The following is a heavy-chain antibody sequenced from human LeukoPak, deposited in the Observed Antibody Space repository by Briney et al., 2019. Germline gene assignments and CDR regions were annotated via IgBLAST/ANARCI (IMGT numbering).Heavy chain of an antibody. Sequence: ASVNDSFKASGYTFTSYAMHGVRQAAGQRRAWMGWINAGNGNTKYSQKSQGRDTITRDTSASTAYMELSSLRSEDTAVYYCARGEGVVVVAVYYYGMDVWGQGTTVTVSS. CDR3: ARGEGVVVVAVYYYGMDV. V-gene: IGHV1-3*01. CDR2: INAGNGNT. CDR1: GYTFTSYA. D-gene: IGHD2-15*01. J-gene: IGHJ6*02.